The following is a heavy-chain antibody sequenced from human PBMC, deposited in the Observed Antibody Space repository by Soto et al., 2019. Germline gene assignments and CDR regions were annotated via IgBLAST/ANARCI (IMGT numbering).Heavy chain of an antibody. V-gene: IGHV4-39*01. Sequence: SETLSLTCTVSGGSISSSSYYWGWIRQPPGKGLEWIGSIYYSGSTYYNQSLKNRVTISVDTSKKQISLKLSSVTAAETAVYYCARHTSGGYDFWSGYYFRSYGMDVWGQGTTVTVSS. CDR2: IYYSGST. CDR3: ARHTSGGYDFWSGYYFRSYGMDV. D-gene: IGHD3-3*01. J-gene: IGHJ6*02. CDR1: GGSISSSSYY.